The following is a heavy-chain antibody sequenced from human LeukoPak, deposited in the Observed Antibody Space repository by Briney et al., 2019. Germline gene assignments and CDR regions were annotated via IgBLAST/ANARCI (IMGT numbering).Heavy chain of an antibody. D-gene: IGHD3-10*01. CDR3: ARDPVRRDSY. J-gene: IGHJ4*02. Sequence: GGSMRLSCAASGFTFSSHAMNWVRQAPGKGLEWVSGIYGNAGRTFYADSVKGRFTMSRDNSKNTLYLQMNSLRAEDTAVYYCARDPVRRDSYWGQGILVTVSS. CDR1: GFTFSSHA. V-gene: IGHV3-23*01. CDR2: IYGNAGRT.